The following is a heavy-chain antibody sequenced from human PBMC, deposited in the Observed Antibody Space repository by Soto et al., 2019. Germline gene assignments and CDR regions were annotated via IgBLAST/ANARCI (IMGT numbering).Heavy chain of an antibody. D-gene: IGHD3-22*01. CDR3: ARAGSDYYDSSGYLVKGGFFDY. CDR2: IYHSGST. V-gene: IGHV4-4*02. J-gene: IGHJ4*02. CDR1: GGSISSSNW. Sequence: SETLSLTCAVSGGSISSSNWWSWVRQPPGKGLEWIGEIYHSGSTNYNPSLKSRVTISVDKSKNQFSLKLSSVTAADTAVYYCARAGSDYYDSSGYLVKGGFFDYWGQGTLVTVSS.